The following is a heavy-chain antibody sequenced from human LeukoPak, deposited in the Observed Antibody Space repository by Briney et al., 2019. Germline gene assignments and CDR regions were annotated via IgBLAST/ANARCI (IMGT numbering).Heavy chain of an antibody. CDR3: ARGGRVVTMVRGVYYYYYGMDV. D-gene: IGHD3-10*01. CDR2: INHSGST. CDR1: GGSFSGYY. J-gene: IGHJ6*02. Sequence: SETLSLTCAVYGGSFSGYYWSWIRQPPGKGLEWIGEINHSGSTNYNPSLKSRVTISVDTSKNQFSLKLSSVTAADTAVYYCARGGRVVTMVRGVYYYYYGMDVWGQGTTVTVSS. V-gene: IGHV4-34*01.